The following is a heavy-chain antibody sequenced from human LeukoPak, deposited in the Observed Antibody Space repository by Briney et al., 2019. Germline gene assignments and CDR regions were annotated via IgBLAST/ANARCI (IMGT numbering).Heavy chain of an antibody. CDR1: GFTFSSYG. Sequence: GRSLRLSCAASGFTFSSYGMHWVRQAPGKGLEWVAVISYDGSNKYYADSVKGRFTISRDNSKNTLYLQMNSLRAEDTAVYYCAKDPYYGSGSSFDYWGQGTLVTVSS. J-gene: IGHJ4*02. CDR3: AKDPYYGSGSSFDY. D-gene: IGHD3-10*01. V-gene: IGHV3-30*18. CDR2: ISYDGSNK.